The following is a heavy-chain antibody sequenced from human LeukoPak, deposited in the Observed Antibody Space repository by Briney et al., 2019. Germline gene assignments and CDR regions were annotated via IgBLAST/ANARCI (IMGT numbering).Heavy chain of an antibody. V-gene: IGHV4-34*01. J-gene: IGHJ4*02. Sequence: SETLSLTCAVYGGSFSGYYWSWIRRPPGKGLEWIGEINHSGSTNYNPSLKSRVTISVDTSKNQFSLKLSSVTAADTAVYYCARGDAIAVAGDLFDYWGQGTLVTVSS. CDR2: INHSGST. CDR1: GGSFSGYY. D-gene: IGHD6-19*01. CDR3: ARGDAIAVAGDLFDY.